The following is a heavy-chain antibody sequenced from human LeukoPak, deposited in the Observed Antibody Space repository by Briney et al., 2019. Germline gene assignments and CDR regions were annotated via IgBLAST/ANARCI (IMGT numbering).Heavy chain of an antibody. CDR2: ISWNSGSI. Sequence: EPGRSLRLSCAASGFTFDDYAMHWVRQAPGEGLEWVSGISWNSGSIGYADSVKGRFTISRDNAKNSLYLQMNSLRAEDTALYYCAKGPSYSNYVLGYWGQGTLVTVSS. CDR3: AKGPSYSNYVLGY. CDR1: GFTFDDYA. D-gene: IGHD4-11*01. J-gene: IGHJ4*02. V-gene: IGHV3-9*01.